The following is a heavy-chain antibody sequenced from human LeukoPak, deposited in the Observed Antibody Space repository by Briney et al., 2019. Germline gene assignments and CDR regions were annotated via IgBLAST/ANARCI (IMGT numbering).Heavy chain of an antibody. Sequence: GGSLRLSCAASGFTFSSYAMHWVRQAPGKGLEWVAVISYDGSNKYYADSVKGRFTISRDNSKNTLYLQMNSLRAGDTAVYYCARQGWLGFDYWGQGTLVTVSS. V-gene: IGHV3-30*04. CDR1: GFTFSSYA. J-gene: IGHJ4*02. D-gene: IGHD6-19*01. CDR2: ISYDGSNK. CDR3: ARQGWLGFDY.